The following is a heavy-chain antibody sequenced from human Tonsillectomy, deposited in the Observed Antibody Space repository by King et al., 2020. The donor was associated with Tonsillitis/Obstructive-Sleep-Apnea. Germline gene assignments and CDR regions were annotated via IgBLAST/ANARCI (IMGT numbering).Heavy chain of an antibody. J-gene: IGHJ4*02. D-gene: IGHD3-22*01. CDR1: GYTFSSYG. CDR3: ARDSMSHYYDSSAYYTFAY. V-gene: IGHV1-18*01. Sequence: QLVQSGAEVKKPGASVKVSCKASGYTFSSYGISWVRQAPGQGLEWMGWISPYNGDTNYAQKLQGRVTMTTVTSTSTAYMELRSLRSDDTAVYYCARDSMSHYYDSSAYYTFAYWGQGTLVTVSS. CDR2: ISPYNGDT.